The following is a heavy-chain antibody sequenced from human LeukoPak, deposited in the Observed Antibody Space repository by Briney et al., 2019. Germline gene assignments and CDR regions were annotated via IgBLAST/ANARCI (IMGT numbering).Heavy chain of an antibody. V-gene: IGHV4-39*01. CDR3: ARLGIVVVPAAIDY. CDR2: IYYSGST. CDR1: GGSISSSSYY. Sequence: PSETLSPTCTVSGGSISSSSYYWGWIRQPPGKGLEWIGSIYYSGSTYYNPSLKSRVTISVDTSKNQFSLKLSSVTAADTAVYYCARLGIVVVPAAIDYWGQGTLVTVSS. D-gene: IGHD2-2*01. J-gene: IGHJ4*02.